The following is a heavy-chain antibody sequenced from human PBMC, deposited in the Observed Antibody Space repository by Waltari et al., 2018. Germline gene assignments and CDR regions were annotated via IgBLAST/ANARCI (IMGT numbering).Heavy chain of an antibody. CDR2: INHSGST. V-gene: IGHV4-34*01. Sequence: QVKLQQWGAGLLKPSETLSPTCAAHGGSLSGSYWSCTRKPPGKGLEWIGEINHSGSTNYNPSLKSRVTISVDTSKNQFSLKLSSVTAADTAVYYCAREIFGVVKKPYYMDVWGKGTTVTISS. D-gene: IGHD3-3*01. CDR3: AREIFGVVKKPYYMDV. CDR1: GGSLSGSY. J-gene: IGHJ6*03.